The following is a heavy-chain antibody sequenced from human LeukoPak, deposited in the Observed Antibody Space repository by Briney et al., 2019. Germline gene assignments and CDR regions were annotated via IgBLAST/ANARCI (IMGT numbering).Heavy chain of an antibody. V-gene: IGHV3-33*01. CDR2: IWYDESNE. CDR3: AREQSVFDNWLDP. D-gene: IGHD3-10*01. Sequence: GGSLRLSCEASGFTFSHYGMHWLRQAPGKGLEWVADIWYDESNEYYAVCVKGRFTVYRKNSKNTLYLQMRSLRAEDTAIYYCAREQSVFDNWLDPWGQGTLVTVSS. CDR1: GFTFSHYG. J-gene: IGHJ5*02.